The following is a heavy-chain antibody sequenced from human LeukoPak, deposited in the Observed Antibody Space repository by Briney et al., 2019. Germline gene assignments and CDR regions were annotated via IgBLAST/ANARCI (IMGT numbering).Heavy chain of an antibody. J-gene: IGHJ4*02. CDR1: GYSFTSYW. V-gene: IGHV5-51*01. D-gene: IGHD1-20*01. Sequence: GESLQISCKGSGYSFTSYWFGWLRQMPGKGLEWMGIIYTGDSDTRYSPSFQGQGTTSADKSISTAYLQWSSLKASDTAMYYCARQAPRYNWNDINEYYFDYWGQGTLVTVSS. CDR2: IYTGDSDT. CDR3: ARQAPRYNWNDINEYYFDY.